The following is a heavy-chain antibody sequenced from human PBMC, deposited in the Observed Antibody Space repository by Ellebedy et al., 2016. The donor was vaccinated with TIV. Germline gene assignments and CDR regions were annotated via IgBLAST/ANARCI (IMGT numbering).Heavy chain of an antibody. D-gene: IGHD3-10*01. J-gene: IGHJ4*02. CDR3: VKDAYGSGSYLDY. CDR2: ISSNGGST. CDR1: GFTFSSYA. Sequence: GESLKISXAASGFTFSSYAMHWVRQAPGKGLEYVSAISSNGGSTYYADSVKGRFTISRDNSKNTLYLQMSSLRAEDTAVYYCVKDAYGSGSYLDYWGQGTLVTVSS. V-gene: IGHV3-64D*06.